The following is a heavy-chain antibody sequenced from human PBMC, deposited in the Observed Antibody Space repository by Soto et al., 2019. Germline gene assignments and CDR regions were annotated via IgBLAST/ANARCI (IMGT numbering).Heavy chain of an antibody. D-gene: IGHD3-10*01. Sequence: GESLKISCKGSGYRFTSYWIGWVRQMPGKGLEWMGIIYPGDSDTRYSPSFQGQVTISADKSISTAYLQWSSLKASDTAMYYCARHSGLWPYYYYGMDVWGQGTTVTVSS. CDR3: ARHSGLWPYYYYGMDV. J-gene: IGHJ6*02. CDR2: IYPGDSDT. CDR1: GYRFTSYW. V-gene: IGHV5-51*01.